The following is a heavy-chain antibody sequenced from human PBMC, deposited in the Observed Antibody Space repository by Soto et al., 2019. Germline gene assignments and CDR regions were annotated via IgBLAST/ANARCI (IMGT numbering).Heavy chain of an antibody. D-gene: IGHD6-19*01. CDR3: ARGEGSGFRWGYFQH. Sequence: GGSLRLSCAASGFTFSSYGMHWVRQAPGKGLEWVAVIWYDGSNKYYADSVKGRFTISRDNSKNTLYLQMNSLRAEDTAVYYCARGEGSGFRWGYFQHWGQGTLVTVSS. V-gene: IGHV3-33*01. J-gene: IGHJ1*01. CDR1: GFTFSSYG. CDR2: IWYDGSNK.